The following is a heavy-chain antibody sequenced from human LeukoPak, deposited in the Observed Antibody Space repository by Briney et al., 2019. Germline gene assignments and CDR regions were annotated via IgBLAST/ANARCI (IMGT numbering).Heavy chain of an antibody. D-gene: IGHD1-26*01. J-gene: IGHJ1*01. CDR1: GGSISGYY. CDR3: ARGGLLSYREYFQH. V-gene: IGHV4-4*07. Sequence: SETLSLTCTVSGGSISGYYWSWIRQPAGKGLEWIGRIYTSGSTNYNPSLKSRVTMSVDTSKNQFSLKLSSVTAADTAVYYCARGGLLSYREYFQHWGQGTLVTVSS. CDR2: IYTSGST.